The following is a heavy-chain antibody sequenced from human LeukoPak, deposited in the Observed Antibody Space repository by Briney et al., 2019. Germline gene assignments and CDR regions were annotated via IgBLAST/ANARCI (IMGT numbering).Heavy chain of an antibody. J-gene: IGHJ4*02. V-gene: IGHV3-23*01. CDR1: GFTFSSYA. CDR3: AKHYYYDSSGYYFSHFDY. CDR2: ISNSGGNT. D-gene: IGHD3-22*01. Sequence: GGSLRLSCAASGFTFSSYAMSWVRQAPGKGLEWVSTISNSGGNTYYADSVKGRFTISRDNSKNTPYLQMNSLRAEDTAVYYCAKHYYYDSSGYYFSHFDYWGQGTLVTVSS.